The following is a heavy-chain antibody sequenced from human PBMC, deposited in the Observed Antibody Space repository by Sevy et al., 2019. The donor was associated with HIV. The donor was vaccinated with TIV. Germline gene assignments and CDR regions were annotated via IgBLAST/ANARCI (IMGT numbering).Heavy chain of an antibody. CDR2: VSSDGSEI. Sequence: GGSLRLSCAVSGFTFSTYAMHWVRQAPGKGLECVAIVSSDGSEINYADSVKGRFTISRDNSRNTLYLQMNSLRTEDTVMYYCARDQLGSIDYWGQGTLVTVSS. J-gene: IGHJ4*02. CDR3: ARDQLGSIDY. V-gene: IGHV3-30-3*01. D-gene: IGHD7-27*01. CDR1: GFTFSTYA.